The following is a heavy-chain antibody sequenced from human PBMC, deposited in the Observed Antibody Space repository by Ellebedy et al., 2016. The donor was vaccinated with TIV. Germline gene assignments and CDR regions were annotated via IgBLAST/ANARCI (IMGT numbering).Heavy chain of an antibody. CDR2: INPNSGGT. D-gene: IGHD1-26*01. CDR1: GYTFTGYY. CDR3: AKEGGSYPNYYYYYGMDV. V-gene: IGHV1-2*02. J-gene: IGHJ6*02. Sequence: ASVKVSXKASGYTFTGYYMHWVRQAPGQGLEWMGWINPNSGGTNYAQKFQGRVTMTRDTSISTAYMELSRLRSDDTAVYYCAKEGGSYPNYYYYYGMDVWGQGTTVTVSS.